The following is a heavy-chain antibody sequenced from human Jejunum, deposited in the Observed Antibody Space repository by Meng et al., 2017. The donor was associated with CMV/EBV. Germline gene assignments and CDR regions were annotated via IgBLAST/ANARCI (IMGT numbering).Heavy chain of an antibody. CDR1: GGSVSSASYL. D-gene: IGHD3-9*01. V-gene: IGHV4-61*02. Sequence: VQLQDSGPGLVKPSHTLSLTCICSGGSVSSASYLWSWIRQPAGKGLEGIGRMYSSGSTYYNPSLKSRLTMSIDTSKNQFSLELSSVTAADTAVYYCARMTGTNYFDYWGQGTLVTVSS. CDR3: ARMTGTNYFDY. J-gene: IGHJ4*02. CDR2: MYSSGST.